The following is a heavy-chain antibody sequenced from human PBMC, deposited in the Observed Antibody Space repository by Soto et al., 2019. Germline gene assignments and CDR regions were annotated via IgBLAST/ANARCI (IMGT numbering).Heavy chain of an antibody. CDR3: ARATYYYGSGSYYNPQWLVIDY. CDR2: IYYSGST. V-gene: IGHV4-59*01. Sequence: SETLSLTCTVSGGSISSYYWIWIRQPPGKGLEWIGYIYYSGSTNYNPSLKSRVTISVDTSKNQFSLKLSSVTAADTAVYYCARATYYYGSGSYYNPQWLVIDYWGLGTLVTVSS. J-gene: IGHJ4*02. D-gene: IGHD3-10*01. CDR1: GGSISSYY.